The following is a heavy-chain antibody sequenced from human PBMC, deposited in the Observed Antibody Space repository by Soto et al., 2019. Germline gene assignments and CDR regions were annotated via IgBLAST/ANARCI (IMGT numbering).Heavy chain of an antibody. CDR2: IIPIFGTA. CDR3: ATPKGGATQLYYYYYGMDV. V-gene: IGHV1-69*01. CDR1: GGTFSSYA. J-gene: IGHJ6*02. Sequence: QVQLVQSGAEVKKPGSSVKVSCKASGGTFSSYAISWVRQAPGQGLEWMGGIIPIFGTANYAQKFQGRVTITADESTSIXYMXXXXXXXXDXAVYYCATPKGGATQLYYYYYGMDVWGQGTTVTVSS. D-gene: IGHD1-26*01.